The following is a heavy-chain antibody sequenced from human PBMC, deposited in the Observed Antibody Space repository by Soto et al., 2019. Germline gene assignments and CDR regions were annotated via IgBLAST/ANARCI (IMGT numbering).Heavy chain of an antibody. CDR3: VKAHSLWFGELFPNYFDY. J-gene: IGHJ4*02. Sequence: GGSLRLSCSASGFTFSSYAMHWVRQAPGKGLEYVSAISSNGGSTYYADSVKGRFTISRDNSKNTLYLQMSSLRAEDTAVYYCVKAHSLWFGELFPNYFDYWGQGTLVTVSS. CDR2: ISSNGGST. D-gene: IGHD3-10*01. V-gene: IGHV3-64D*08. CDR1: GFTFSSYA.